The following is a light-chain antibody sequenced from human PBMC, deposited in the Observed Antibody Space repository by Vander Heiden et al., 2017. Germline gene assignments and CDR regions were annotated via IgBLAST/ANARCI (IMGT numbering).Light chain of an antibody. CDR2: DAS. V-gene: IGKV1-5*01. CDR1: QSISSW. Sequence: DIQITPSPSTLSASVGDRVTITCRASQSISSWLAWYQQKPGKAPKLLIYDASSLESGVPSRFSGSGSGTEFTLTISSLQPDDFATYYCQQYNSYSPLTFGGGTRVELK. J-gene: IGKJ4*01. CDR3: QQYNSYSPLT.